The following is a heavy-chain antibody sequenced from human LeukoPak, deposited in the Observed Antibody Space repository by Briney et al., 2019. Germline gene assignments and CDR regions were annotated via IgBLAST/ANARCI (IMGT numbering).Heavy chain of an antibody. V-gene: IGHV3-74*01. Sequence: GGTLRLSCEASGFTFSRYGMSWVRQAPGKGLVWVSRINTDGSSTNYADSVKGRFTVSRDNAKNTLYLQMNSLRAEDTAIYYCARVIGWDEPFDLWGQGTMVTVSS. CDR2: INTDGSST. CDR1: GFTFSRYG. J-gene: IGHJ3*01. D-gene: IGHD1-26*01. CDR3: ARVIGWDEPFDL.